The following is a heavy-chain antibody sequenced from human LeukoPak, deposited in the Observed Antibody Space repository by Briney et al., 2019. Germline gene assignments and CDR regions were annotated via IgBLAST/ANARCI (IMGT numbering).Heavy chain of an antibody. V-gene: IGHV3-30*02. CDR2: IRYDGSNK. J-gene: IGHJ4*02. D-gene: IGHD2-2*01. Sequence: GGSLRLSCAASGFTFSSYGMHWVRQAPGKGLERVAFIRYDGSNKYYADSVKGRFTISRDNSKNTLYLQMNSLRADDTAVYYCAKDLSTARYYFDYWGQGTLVTVSS. CDR3: AKDLSTARYYFDY. CDR1: GFTFSSYG.